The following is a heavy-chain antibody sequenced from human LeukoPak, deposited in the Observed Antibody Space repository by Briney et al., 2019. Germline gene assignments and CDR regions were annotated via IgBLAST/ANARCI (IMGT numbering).Heavy chain of an antibody. Sequence: PGGSLRLSCAASGFTFSSYAMSWVRQAPGKGLEWVSAISGSANGIYYADSVKGRLTISRDNSKNTLYLQMNSLRAEDTAVYYCATGEGWSYTRYMDVWGRGTTVTVSS. CDR1: GFTFSSYA. V-gene: IGHV3-23*01. CDR2: ISGSANGI. D-gene: IGHD6-13*01. CDR3: ATGEGWSYTRYMDV. J-gene: IGHJ6*04.